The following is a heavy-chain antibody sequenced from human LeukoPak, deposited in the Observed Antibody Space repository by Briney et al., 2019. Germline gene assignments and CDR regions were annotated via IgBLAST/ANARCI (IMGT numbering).Heavy chain of an antibody. CDR2: ISGCGGST. CDR3: ANHGPTWYMGV. J-gene: IGHJ6*03. V-gene: IGHV3-23*01. Sequence: GGSLRLSCAASGFTFSSSAMSWVRQTPGKGLEWVSAISGCGGSTYYTDSVKGRFTISRDNSKNTMYFQMNSPRAEDTAVYYCANHGPTWYMGVWGKGTTVTVSS. D-gene: IGHD5-24*01. CDR1: GFTFSSSA.